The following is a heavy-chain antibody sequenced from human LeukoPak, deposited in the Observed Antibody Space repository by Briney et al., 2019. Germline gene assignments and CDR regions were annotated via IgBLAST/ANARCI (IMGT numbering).Heavy chain of an antibody. D-gene: IGHD4/OR15-4a*01. CDR2: IYYSGST. CDR1: GGSISSSSYY. CDR3: ARDKMVLDVPRYNWFDP. J-gene: IGHJ5*02. Sequence: SETLSLICPVSGGSISSSSYYWGWIRQPPGKELEWIGSIYYSGSTYYNPSLKSRVTISVDTSKNQFSLKLSSVTAADTPVHYCARDKMVLDVPRYNWFDPWGQGTLVTVSS. V-gene: IGHV4-39*07.